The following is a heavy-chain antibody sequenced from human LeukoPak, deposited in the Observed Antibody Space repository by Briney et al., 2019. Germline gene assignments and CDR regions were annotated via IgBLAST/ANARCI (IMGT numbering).Heavy chain of an antibody. V-gene: IGHV4-34*01. CDR1: GGSFSGYF. CDR2: INHSGST. CDR3: ARGGFEP. J-gene: IGHJ5*02. Sequence: SETLPLTCAVYGGSFSGYFWSWIRQPPGKGLEWIGEINHSGSTNYNPSLKSRVTISVDTSKNQFSLKLSSVTAADTAVYYCARGGFEPWGQGTLVTVSS.